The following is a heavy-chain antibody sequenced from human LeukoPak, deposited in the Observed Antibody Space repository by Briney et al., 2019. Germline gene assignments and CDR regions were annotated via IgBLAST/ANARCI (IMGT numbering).Heavy chain of an antibody. J-gene: IGHJ5*02. Sequence: SETLSLTCTVSAGSISSYYWNWIRQPPGKGLEWIGYIYYSGSTNFNPSLKSRVTISVDTSKNHYSLRLSSVTAADTAVYYCAREREYCSGGSCRRWFDPWGQGTLVTVSS. D-gene: IGHD2-15*01. CDR1: AGSISSYY. V-gene: IGHV4-59*01. CDR3: AREREYCSGGSCRRWFDP. CDR2: IYYSGST.